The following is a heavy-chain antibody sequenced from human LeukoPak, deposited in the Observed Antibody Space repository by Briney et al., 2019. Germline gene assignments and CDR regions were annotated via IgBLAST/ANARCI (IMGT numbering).Heavy chain of an antibody. CDR1: GGSISSGGYY. J-gene: IGHJ2*01. CDR2: IYPRGST. CDR3: ARGGGYGEHWYFDL. D-gene: IGHD4-17*01. V-gene: IGHV4-30-2*01. Sequence: SQTLSLTCTVSGGSISSGGYYWSWIRQPPGKGLEWIGYIYPRGSTYYNPSLKSRVTISVDRSKNQFSLKLSSVTAADTAVYYCARGGGYGEHWYFDLWGRGTLVTVSS.